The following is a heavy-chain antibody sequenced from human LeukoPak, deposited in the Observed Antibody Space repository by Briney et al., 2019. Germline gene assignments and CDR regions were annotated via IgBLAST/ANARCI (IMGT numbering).Heavy chain of an antibody. CDR2: IYYSGST. D-gene: IGHD4-23*01. V-gene: IGHV4-61*01. J-gene: IGHJ6*02. Sequence: SETLSLTCTVSGGSVSSGSYYWSWIRQPPGKGLEWIGYIYYSGSTNYNPSLKSRVTISVDTSKNQFSLKLSSVTAADTAVYYCARYDYGGYYYYGMDVWGQGTTVTVSS. CDR1: GGSVSSGSYY. CDR3: ARYDYGGYYYYGMDV.